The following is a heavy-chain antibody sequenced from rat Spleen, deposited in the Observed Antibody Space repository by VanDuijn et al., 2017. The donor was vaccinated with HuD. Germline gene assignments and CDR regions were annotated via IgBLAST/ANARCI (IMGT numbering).Heavy chain of an antibody. CDR2: ISPSGGAN. J-gene: IGHJ2*01. V-gene: IGHV5S23*01. CDR3: ARRHYGYTDYFDY. CDR1: GFTFRNYD. D-gene: IGHD1-9*01. Sequence: EVQLVESDGGLVQPGRSLKLSCAASGFTFRNYDMAWVRQDPTMGLEWVTSISPSGGANYYRDSVKGRFTISRGNAKTTLSRQRDSLKSEDTATYYCARRHYGYTDYFDYWGQGVMVTVSS.